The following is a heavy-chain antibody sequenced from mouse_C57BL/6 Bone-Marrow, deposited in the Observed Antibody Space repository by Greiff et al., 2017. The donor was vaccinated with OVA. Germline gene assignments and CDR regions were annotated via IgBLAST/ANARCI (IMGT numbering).Heavy chain of an antibody. J-gene: IGHJ4*01. D-gene: IGHD2-3*01. CDR2: IYPGNSDT. V-gene: IGHV1-5*01. Sequence: EVQRVESGTVLARPGASVKMSCKTSGYTFTSYWMHWVKQRPGQGLEWIGAIYPGNSDTSYNQKFKGKAKLTAVTSASTAYMELSSLTNEDSAVYYCTRWLLLSYAMDYWGQGTSVTVSS. CDR3: TRWLLLSYAMDY. CDR1: GYTFTSYW.